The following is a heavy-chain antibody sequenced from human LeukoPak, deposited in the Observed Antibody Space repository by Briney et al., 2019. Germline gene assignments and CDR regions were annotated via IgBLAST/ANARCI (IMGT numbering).Heavy chain of an antibody. CDR3: ARRQTYFDY. Sequence: SETLSLTCTDSGGSISPYFWSWIRQSPGKGLEWIGYIYNDGSTKYNPSLKSRVTISADTSKRQFSLNLRSVTAADTAVYYCARRQTYFDYWGQGTLVTVSS. CDR1: GGSISPYF. J-gene: IGHJ4*02. CDR2: IYNDGST. V-gene: IGHV4-4*09.